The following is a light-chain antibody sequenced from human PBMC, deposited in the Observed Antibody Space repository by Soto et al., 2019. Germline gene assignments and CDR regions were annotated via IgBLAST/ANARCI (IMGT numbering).Light chain of an antibody. CDR2: INN. V-gene: IGLV1-47*02. CDR3: AAWEDNLSGWV. CDR1: RSNIGSNY. J-gene: IGLJ3*02. Sequence: QSVLTQPPSASATPGQRVSISCSGSRSNIGSNYVYWYQQLPGAAPRLLMYINNQRPSGVPGRFSVYKSGTSASLAISGLRSEDEADYYCAAWEDNLSGWVFGGGNKLTVL.